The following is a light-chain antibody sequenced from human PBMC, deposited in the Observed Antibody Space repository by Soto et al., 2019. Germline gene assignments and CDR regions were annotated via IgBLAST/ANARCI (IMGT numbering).Light chain of an antibody. CDR3: SRFTSSNHLDYV. J-gene: IGLJ1*01. CDR2: EVS. Sequence: QSALTQPASVSGSPGQSITISCTGTSSDVGTYNYVSWFQQHPGKAPKLMIYEVSNRPSGISNRFSGSKSGNTASLTISGLQAEDEAYYYCSRFTSSNHLDYVFGAGTKLTVL. V-gene: IGLV2-14*01. CDR1: SSDVGTYNY.